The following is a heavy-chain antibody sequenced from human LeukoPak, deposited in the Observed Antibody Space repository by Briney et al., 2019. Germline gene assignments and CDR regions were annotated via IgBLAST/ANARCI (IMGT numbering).Heavy chain of an antibody. CDR3: ARLGCSGGSCYDDH. V-gene: IGHV4-31*03. CDR1: GGSISSGGYY. CDR2: IYYSGST. Sequence: SQTLSLTCTVSGGSISSGGYYWSWIRQHPGKGLEWIGYIYYSGSTYYNPSLKSRVTISVDTSKNQFSLKLSSVTAADTAVYYCARLGCSGGSCYDDHWGQGTLVTVSS. D-gene: IGHD2-15*01. J-gene: IGHJ4*02.